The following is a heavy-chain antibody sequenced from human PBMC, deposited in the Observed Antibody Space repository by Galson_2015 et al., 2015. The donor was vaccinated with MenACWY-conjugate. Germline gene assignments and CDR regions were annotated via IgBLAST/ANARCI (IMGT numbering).Heavy chain of an antibody. CDR2: VWSNGINN. Sequence: SLRLSGAASGFSLRSWGMHWVRQAQGKGLEGLAVVWSNGINNYYADSVRGRFTISRDDSKHSLLLQMNSLRVDDTAVYYCARERGPFDAFEIWGQGTMVTVSS. CDR3: ARERGPFDAFEI. J-gene: IGHJ3*02. D-gene: IGHD3-10*01. V-gene: IGHV3-33*01. CDR1: GFSLRSWG.